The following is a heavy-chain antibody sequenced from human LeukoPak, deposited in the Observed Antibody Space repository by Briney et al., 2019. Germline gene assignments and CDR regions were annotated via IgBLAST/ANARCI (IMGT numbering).Heavy chain of an antibody. CDR2: ISDRGSRT. CDR1: GITLSNYG. CDR3: AKRGVVIRVILVGFHKEAYYFDS. D-gene: IGHD3-22*01. V-gene: IGHV3-23*01. Sequence: GGSLRLSCAVSGITLSNYGMSWVRQAPGKGLEWVAGISDRGSRTNYADSVKGRFTTSTDHPENTLYLQMNSLRAEDTAVYFCAKRGVVIRVILVGFHKEAYYFDSWGQGALVTVSS. J-gene: IGHJ4*02.